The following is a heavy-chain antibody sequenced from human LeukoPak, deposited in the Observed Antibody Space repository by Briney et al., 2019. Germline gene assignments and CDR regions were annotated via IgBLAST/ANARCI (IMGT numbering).Heavy chain of an antibody. CDR3: AKDNHPHAFDT. CDR2: ISGSGGST. Sequence: GGSLGLSCAASGFTFSSYAMSWVRQAPGKGLEWVSVISGSGGSTYYTDSVKGRFTISRDNSKNTLYLQMNSLRAEDTAVYYCAKDNHPHAFDTWGQGTMVTVSS. V-gene: IGHV3-23*01. CDR1: GFTFSSYA. D-gene: IGHD1-14*01. J-gene: IGHJ3*02.